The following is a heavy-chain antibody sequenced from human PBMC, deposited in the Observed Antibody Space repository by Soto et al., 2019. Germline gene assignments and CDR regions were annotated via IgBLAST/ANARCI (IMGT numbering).Heavy chain of an antibody. CDR3: ARDCSSTSCYYYCGMDV. Sequence: GGSLRLSCAASGFTFSSYSMNWVRQAPGKGLEWVSSISSSSSYIYYADSVKGRFTISRDNAKNSLYLQMNSLRAEDTAVYYCARDCSSTSCYYYCGMDVWGQGTTVTVS. D-gene: IGHD2-2*01. J-gene: IGHJ6*02. CDR2: ISSSSSYI. CDR1: GFTFSSYS. V-gene: IGHV3-21*01.